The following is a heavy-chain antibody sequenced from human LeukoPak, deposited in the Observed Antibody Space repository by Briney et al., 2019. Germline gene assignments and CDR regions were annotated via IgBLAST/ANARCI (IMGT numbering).Heavy chain of an antibody. V-gene: IGHV3-7*01. Sequence: GGSLRLSCAASGFTFSDYWMSWVRQAPGKGLEWVANIKHDGNEKFYVDTVKGRFIISRDNAKDSLYLQMNSLTVEDTAVYYCARDDGFSCYSYWGQGTLVTVSS. CDR2: IKHDGNEK. CDR3: ARDDGFSCYSY. D-gene: IGHD3/OR15-3a*01. J-gene: IGHJ4*02. CDR1: GFTFSDYW.